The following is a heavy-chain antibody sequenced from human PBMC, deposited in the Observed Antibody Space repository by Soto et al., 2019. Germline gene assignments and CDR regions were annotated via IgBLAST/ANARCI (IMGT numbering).Heavy chain of an antibody. CDR3: AKDDAPSAPSIFDC. V-gene: IGHV3-23*01. CDR2: ISGTGGTT. J-gene: IGHJ4*02. CDR1: GVTCRRHA. Sequence: GLLLRLPNAASGVTCRRHAMSWVRQNTGKGLEWVSGISGTGGTTFYTDSVRGRFTISRDNSKNTLYLQINSLRAEDTAVYYCAKDDAPSAPSIFDCWGQGTLVTVSS. D-gene: IGHD1-26*01.